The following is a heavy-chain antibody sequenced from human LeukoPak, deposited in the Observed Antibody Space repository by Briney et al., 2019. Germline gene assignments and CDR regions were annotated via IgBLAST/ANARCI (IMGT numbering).Heavy chain of an antibody. V-gene: IGHV4-4*07. J-gene: IGHJ5*02. D-gene: IGHD3-16*01. CDR3: ARARSAYDYVGPSWFDP. CDR1: GVSISSYY. Sequence: SETLSLTCTVSGVSISSYYWSWIRQPAGKGLEWIGRIYTSGSTNYNPSLKSRVTMSVDTSTNQFSLKLSSVTAADTAVYYCARARSAYDYVGPSWFDPWGQGTLVTVSS. CDR2: IYTSGST.